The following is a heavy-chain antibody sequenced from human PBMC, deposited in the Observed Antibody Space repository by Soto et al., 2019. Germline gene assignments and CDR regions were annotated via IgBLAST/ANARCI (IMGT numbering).Heavy chain of an antibody. J-gene: IGHJ3*02. CDR1: GFTFSTYV. CDR2: ISYDGSNK. V-gene: IGHV3-30*18. Sequence: ESGGGVVQPGRSLRLSCAASGFTFSTYVMHWVRQSPGKGLEWVAIISYDGSNKYYADSVKGRFTISRDNSKSTLYLQLNSLRAEDTAVYYCVKPYNDYTFDIWGQGTMVTVSS. CDR3: VKPYNDYTFDI. D-gene: IGHD4-4*01.